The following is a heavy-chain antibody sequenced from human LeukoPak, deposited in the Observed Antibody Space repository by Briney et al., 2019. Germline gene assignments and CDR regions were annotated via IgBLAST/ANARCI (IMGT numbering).Heavy chain of an antibody. Sequence: GRSLRLSCAASGFTFGSYWMHWVRHAPGKGLVWVSHINSDGSSTTYADSVKGRFTISRDNAKNTLYLQMNSLRAEDTAVYYCARDLTVTNWFDPWGQGTLVSVSS. CDR3: ARDLTVTNWFDP. J-gene: IGHJ5*02. V-gene: IGHV3-74*01. CDR2: INSDGSST. CDR1: GFTFGSYW. D-gene: IGHD4-17*01.